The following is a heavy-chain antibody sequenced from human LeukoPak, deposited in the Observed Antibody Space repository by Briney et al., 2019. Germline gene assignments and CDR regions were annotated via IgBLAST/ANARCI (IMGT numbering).Heavy chain of an antibody. V-gene: IGHV4-39*01. CDR3: AGRTDPSIAGYFGY. CDR2: IYYNGEI. J-gene: IGHJ4*02. CDR1: GGSISSYY. D-gene: IGHD1-26*01. Sequence: SETLSLTCTVSGGSISSYYWGWIRQSPGKGLEWIGTIYYNGEIYYNPSLKSRVTISVATPGNQFSLKLSSLTAADTAVYYCAGRTDPSIAGYFGYWGQGTLVAVSS.